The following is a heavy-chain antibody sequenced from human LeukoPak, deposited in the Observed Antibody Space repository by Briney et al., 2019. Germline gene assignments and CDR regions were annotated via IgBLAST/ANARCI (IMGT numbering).Heavy chain of an antibody. CDR1: GFTFSRYW. J-gene: IGHJ3*02. CDR2: IKGDGSKI. V-gene: IGHV3-7*01. D-gene: IGHD6-19*01. CDR3: ARDESPGDNNGWYDAFDI. Sequence: PGGSLRLSCAASGFTFSRYWMTWVRQAPGKGVEWVANIKGDGSKINYADSVRGRFTISRDNAKSSLYLQMNRLRAEDTALYYCARDESPGDNNGWYDAFDIWGQGTMVTVSS.